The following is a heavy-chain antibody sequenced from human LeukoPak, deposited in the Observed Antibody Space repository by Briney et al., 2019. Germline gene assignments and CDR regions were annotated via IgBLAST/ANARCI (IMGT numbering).Heavy chain of an antibody. CDR1: GYTFTDYY. V-gene: IGHV1-2*02. J-gene: IGHJ4*02. Sequence: ASVKVSCKASGYTFTDYYIHWVRQAPGQGLEWMGWINPNSGSTNSAQKFQGRVTLTRDTSLTTAYMELNSLRPDDTALYYCAGRGAGELFYGRFWGQGTLLTVSS. CDR3: AGRGAGELFYGRF. CDR2: INPNSGST. D-gene: IGHD4-17*01.